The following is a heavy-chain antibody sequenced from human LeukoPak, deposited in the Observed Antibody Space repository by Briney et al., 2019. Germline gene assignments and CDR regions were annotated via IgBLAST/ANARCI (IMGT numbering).Heavy chain of an antibody. Sequence: PGGSLRLSCAASGFTFSSYAMTWVRQAPGKGLEWVSVISGSDGSTYYADSVKGRFTISRDNSKNTVYLQMNSLRAEDTAVYYCATIGALDYWGQGTLVTVSS. V-gene: IGHV3-23*01. D-gene: IGHD2/OR15-2a*01. CDR3: ATIGALDY. CDR1: GFTFSSYA. CDR2: ISGSDGST. J-gene: IGHJ4*02.